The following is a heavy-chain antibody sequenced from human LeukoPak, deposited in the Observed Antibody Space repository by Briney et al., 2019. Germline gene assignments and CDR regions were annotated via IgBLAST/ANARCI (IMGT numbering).Heavy chain of an antibody. Sequence: SVKVSCKASGGTFSSYAISWVRQAPGQGLEWMGGIIPIFGTANYAQKFQGRVTITADESTSTAYMGLSSLRSEDTAVYYCARDRVNSGYDSTGFDYWGQGTLVTVSS. CDR3: ARDRVNSGYDSTGFDY. D-gene: IGHD5-12*01. J-gene: IGHJ4*02. V-gene: IGHV1-69*13. CDR1: GGTFSSYA. CDR2: IIPIFGTA.